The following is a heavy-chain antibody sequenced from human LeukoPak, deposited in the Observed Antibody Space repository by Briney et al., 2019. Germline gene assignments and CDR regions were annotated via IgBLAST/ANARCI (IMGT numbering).Heavy chain of an antibody. J-gene: IGHJ4*02. D-gene: IGHD1-26*01. CDR3: ARQGGSYYFDY. Sequence: GESLKISCKGSGYIFTSYWIGWVRPLPGEGLEWMGIIYPGDSDTRYSPSFQGQVTTSADKSISTAYLQWSSLKASDTAMYYCARQGGSYYFDYWGQGTLVTVSS. CDR2: IYPGDSDT. V-gene: IGHV5-51*01. CDR1: GYIFTSYW.